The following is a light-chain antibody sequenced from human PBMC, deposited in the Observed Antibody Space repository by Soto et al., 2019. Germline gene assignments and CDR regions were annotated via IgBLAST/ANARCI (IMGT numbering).Light chain of an antibody. CDR1: SSDVGGYNY. V-gene: IGLV2-8*01. CDR3: SSYAGSNNLV. J-gene: IGLJ2*01. CDR2: EVS. Sequence: QSALTQPPSASGSPGQSVTISCTGTSSDVGGYNYVSWYQQYPGKAPKVMIYEVSKRPSGVPDRCSGSKSGNTASLTVSGLQAEDEADYYCSSYAGSNNLVFGGGTKLTVL.